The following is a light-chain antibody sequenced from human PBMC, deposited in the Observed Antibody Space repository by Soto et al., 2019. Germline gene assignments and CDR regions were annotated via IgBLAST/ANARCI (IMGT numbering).Light chain of an antibody. Sequence: DIHLTQSPSVLSASVGESVTITCRASQALSNYLAWYQQKPGKAPKLLIYAASTLQSGVPSRFSGSGSGTEFTLTISSLQPEDFATYYCQQLNSYSITFGQGTRLEIK. J-gene: IGKJ5*01. CDR3: QQLNSYSIT. CDR1: QALSNY. V-gene: IGKV1-9*01. CDR2: AAS.